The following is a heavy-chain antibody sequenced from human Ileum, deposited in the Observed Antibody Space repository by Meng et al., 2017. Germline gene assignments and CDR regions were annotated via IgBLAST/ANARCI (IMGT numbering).Heavy chain of an antibody. Sequence: SETLSLTCTVSGSSMSGYCWSWVRQPPGKGLEWIGYICDSGSTNYNPSLKSRLTMSMDTSKNHFSLKLSSVTAADTAAYYCGRDNWGSIDYWGQGMLFTVSS. CDR1: GSSMSGYC. CDR2: ICDSGST. CDR3: GRDNWGSIDY. D-gene: IGHD7-27*01. V-gene: IGHV4-59*01. J-gene: IGHJ4*02.